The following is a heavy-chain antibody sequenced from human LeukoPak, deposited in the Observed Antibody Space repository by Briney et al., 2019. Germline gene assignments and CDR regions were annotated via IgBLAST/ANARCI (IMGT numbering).Heavy chain of an antibody. J-gene: IGHJ2*01. CDR1: GGSISSYY. V-gene: IGHV4-4*07. Sequence: SETLSLTCIVSGGSISSYYWSWIRQPAGKGLEWIGRIYTSGSTNYNPSLKSRVTMSVDTSKNQFSLKLSSVTAADTAVYYCARDLWDLRFGERTNWYFDLWGRGTLVTVSS. CDR3: ARDLWDLRFGERTNWYFDL. CDR2: IYTSGST. D-gene: IGHD3-10*01.